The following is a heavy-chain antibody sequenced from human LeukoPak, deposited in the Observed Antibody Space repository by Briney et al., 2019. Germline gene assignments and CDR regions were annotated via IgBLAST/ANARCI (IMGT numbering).Heavy chain of an antibody. CDR1: GYTFTGYY. Sequence: ASVKVSCKASGYTFTGYYMHWVRQAPGQGLEWMGWINPNSGGTNYAQKFQGRVTMTRDTSISTAYMELSRLRSDDPAVYYCARQYYDSSGLNWFDPWGQGTLVTVSS. J-gene: IGHJ5*02. CDR2: INPNSGGT. V-gene: IGHV1-2*02. D-gene: IGHD3-22*01. CDR3: ARQYYDSSGLNWFDP.